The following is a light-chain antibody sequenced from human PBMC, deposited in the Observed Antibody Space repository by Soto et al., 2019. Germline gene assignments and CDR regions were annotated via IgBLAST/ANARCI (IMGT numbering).Light chain of an antibody. V-gene: IGKV1-5*03. CDR1: QSISTW. CDR2: KAS. J-gene: IGKJ1*01. Sequence: DILMTQSPSTPSASVGDRVTITCRASQSISTWLAWYQQKPGKAPKLLIYKASSSESGVPSRFSGSGFGTEFTLTISNLQPEDSATYYCQQYDTYTGAFGQGTKV. CDR3: QQYDTYTGA.